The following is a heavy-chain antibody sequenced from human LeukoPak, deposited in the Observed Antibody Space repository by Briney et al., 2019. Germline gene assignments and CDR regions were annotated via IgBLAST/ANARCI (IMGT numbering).Heavy chain of an antibody. CDR3: ARGGTAYTNDY. D-gene: IGHD3-16*01. CDR2: IFYSGST. CDR1: GGSISSYY. Sequence: PSGTLSLTCTVSGGSISSYYWSWIRQPPGKGLEWIGYIFYSGSTNYNPSLKTRVTISVDTSKNQFSLNLTSVTAADTAVYYCARGGTAYTNDYWGQGTLVTVSS. V-gene: IGHV4-59*08. J-gene: IGHJ4*02.